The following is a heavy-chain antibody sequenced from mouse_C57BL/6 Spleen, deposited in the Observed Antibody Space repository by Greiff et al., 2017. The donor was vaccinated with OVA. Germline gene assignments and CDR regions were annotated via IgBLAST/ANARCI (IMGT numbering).Heavy chain of an antibody. CDR1: GYAFSSYW. CDR3: ARFDGSSYWYFDV. D-gene: IGHD1-1*01. J-gene: IGHJ1*03. CDR2: IYPGDGDT. V-gene: IGHV1-80*01. Sequence: QVQLKQSGAELVKPGASVKISCKASGYAFSSYWMNWVKQRPGTGLEWIGQIYPGDGDTNYNGKFKGKATLTADRSSSTAYMQLSSLTSEDSAVYFCARFDGSSYWYFDVWGTGTTVTVTS.